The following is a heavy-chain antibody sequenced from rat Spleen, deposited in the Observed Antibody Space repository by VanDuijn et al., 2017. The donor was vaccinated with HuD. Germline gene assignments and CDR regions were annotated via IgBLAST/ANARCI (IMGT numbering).Heavy chain of an antibody. J-gene: IGHJ2*01. V-gene: IGHV2-63*01. CDR1: GFSLTTYS. Sequence: QVQLQESGPGLVQPSETLSLTCTVSGFSLTTYSVSWVLQLSGKSPEWLGKMWYDGDTAYDSALKSRLSISRDTSKNQVFLKMNSLQTDDTGTYYCTRDRYFFDFWGQGVMVTVSS. CDR2: MWYDGDT. CDR3: TRDRYFFDF.